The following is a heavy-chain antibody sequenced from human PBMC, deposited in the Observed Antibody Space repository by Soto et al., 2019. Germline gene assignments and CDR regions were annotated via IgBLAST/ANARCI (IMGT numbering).Heavy chain of an antibody. Sequence: AGGSLRLSCAASGFIFSSYTMHWVRQAPGKGLEWVGVITYDGSNQYYADSVKVRFTITRDNSRNMLFLQMNSLGPDDTAVYYCARAPSGSYPEFDYWGQGTLVTVSS. D-gene: IGHD1-26*01. V-gene: IGHV3-30-3*01. CDR2: ITYDGSNQ. J-gene: IGHJ4*02. CDR1: GFIFSSYT. CDR3: ARAPSGSYPEFDY.